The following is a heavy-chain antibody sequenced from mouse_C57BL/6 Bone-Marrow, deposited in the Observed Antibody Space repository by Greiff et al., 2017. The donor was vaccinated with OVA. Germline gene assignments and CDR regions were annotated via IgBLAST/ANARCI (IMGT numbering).Heavy chain of an antibody. V-gene: IGHV1-15*01. D-gene: IGHD2-5*01. CDR2: IDPETGGT. Sequence: QVQLQQSGAELVRPGASVTLSCKASGYTFTDYEMHWVKQTPVHGLEWIGAIDPETGGTAYNQKFKGKAILTADKSSSTAYMELRSLTSEDSAVYYCTRGYSTYYAMDYWVQGTSVTVSS. J-gene: IGHJ4*01. CDR3: TRGYSTYYAMDY. CDR1: GYTFTDYE.